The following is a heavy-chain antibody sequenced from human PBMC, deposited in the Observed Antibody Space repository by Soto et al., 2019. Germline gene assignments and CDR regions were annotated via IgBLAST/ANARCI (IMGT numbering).Heavy chain of an antibody. CDR2: ISSSSSYI. J-gene: IGHJ6*03. V-gene: IGHV3-21*01. D-gene: IGHD2-15*01. Sequence: GGSLRLSCAASGFTFSSYSMNWVRQAPGKGLEWVSSISSSSSYIYYADSVKGRFTISRDNAKNSLYLQMNSLRAEDTAVYYCARGSQIFPYCSGGSCYSPDYYMDVWGKGTTVTVSS. CDR1: GFTFSSYS. CDR3: ARGSQIFPYCSGGSCYSPDYYMDV.